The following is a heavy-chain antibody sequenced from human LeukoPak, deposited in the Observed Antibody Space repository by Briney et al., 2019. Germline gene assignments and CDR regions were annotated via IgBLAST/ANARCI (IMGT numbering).Heavy chain of an antibody. CDR1: GDSISSYY. CDR2: IYTRGST. J-gene: IGHJ3*02. V-gene: IGHV4-4*07. Sequence: SETLSLTCTVSGDSISSYYWSWIRQPAGKGLEWIGRIYTRGSTNYNPSLKSRVTMSVDTSKNQFSLKLSSVTAADTAVYYCARQRGTYYYDSSGFTDAFDIWGQGTMVTVSS. CDR3: ARQRGTYYYDSSGFTDAFDI. D-gene: IGHD3-22*01.